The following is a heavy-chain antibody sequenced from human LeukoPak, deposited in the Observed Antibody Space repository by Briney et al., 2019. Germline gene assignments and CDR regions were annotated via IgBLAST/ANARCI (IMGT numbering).Heavy chain of an antibody. CDR3: ARDHGSGYYYFDY. CDR1: GGSISSYY. Sequence: PSETLSLTCTVSGGSISSYYWSWIRQPAGKGLEWIGRIYTSGSTNCNPSLKSRVTISVDKSKNQFSLKLSSVTAADTAVYYCARDHGSGYYYFDYWGQGTLVTVSS. V-gene: IGHV4-4*07. D-gene: IGHD3-22*01. J-gene: IGHJ4*02. CDR2: IYTSGST.